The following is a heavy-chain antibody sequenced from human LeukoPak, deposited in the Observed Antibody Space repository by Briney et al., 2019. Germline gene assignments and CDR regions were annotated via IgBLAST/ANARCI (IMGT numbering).Heavy chain of an antibody. Sequence: PSETLSLTCTVSGGSINGYCWTWIRQPAGKKLKRIGRFCTSGNTNYNPSLKSRVALSVETSKNLFSLRLTSVTAADTAVYHCARSGAATLADGAFDIWGQGTMVTVSS. V-gene: IGHV4-4*07. D-gene: IGHD2-15*01. J-gene: IGHJ3*02. CDR2: FCTSGNT. CDR1: GGSINGYC. CDR3: ARSGAATLADGAFDI.